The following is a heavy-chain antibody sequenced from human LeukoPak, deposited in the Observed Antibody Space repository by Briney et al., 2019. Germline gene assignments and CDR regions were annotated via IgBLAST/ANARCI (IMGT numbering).Heavy chain of an antibody. J-gene: IGHJ4*02. CDR1: GFTFSDYY. D-gene: IGHD6-19*01. V-gene: IGHV3-11*04. CDR3: ARDIGPLYSSGWFDY. Sequence: GGSLRLSCAASGFTFSDYYMSWIRQAPGKGLEWVSYISSSGSTIYYADSVKGRFTISRDNAKNSLYLQMDSLRAEDTAVYYCARDIGPLYSSGWFDYWGQGTLVTVSS. CDR2: ISSSGSTI.